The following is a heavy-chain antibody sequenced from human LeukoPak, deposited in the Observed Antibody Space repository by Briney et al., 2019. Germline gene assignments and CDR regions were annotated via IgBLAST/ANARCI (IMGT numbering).Heavy chain of an antibody. J-gene: IGHJ3*02. Sequence: SETLSLTCTVSGGSISSYYWSWIRQPAGKGLEWIGRIYTSGSTNYNPSLKSRVTISVDKSKNQFSLKLSSVTAADTAVYYCARDARYYYDSSGIYGAFDIWGQGTMVTVSS. V-gene: IGHV4-4*07. CDR1: GGSISSYY. CDR2: IYTSGST. D-gene: IGHD3-22*01. CDR3: ARDARYYYDSSGIYGAFDI.